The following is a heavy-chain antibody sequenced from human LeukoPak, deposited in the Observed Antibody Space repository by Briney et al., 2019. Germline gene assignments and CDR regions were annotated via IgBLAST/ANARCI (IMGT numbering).Heavy chain of an antibody. V-gene: IGHV1-8*03. CDR1: GYTFSSYD. Sequence: ASVKVSCKASGYTFSSYDINWVRQATGQGLEWVGWMNPNSGNTGYAQKFQGRVTITRNTSISTAYMELSSLRSEDTAVYYCARGGDVLLWFGELYWFDPWGQGTLVTVSS. J-gene: IGHJ5*02. CDR2: MNPNSGNT. CDR3: ARGGDVLLWFGELYWFDP. D-gene: IGHD3-10*01.